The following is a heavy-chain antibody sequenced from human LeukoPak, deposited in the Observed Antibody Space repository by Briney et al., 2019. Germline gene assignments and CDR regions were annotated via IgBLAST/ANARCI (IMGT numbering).Heavy chain of an antibody. CDR1: GGSISSGGYY. V-gene: IGHV4-31*03. Sequence: SETLSLTGTGSGGSISSGGYYWSWIRQHPGKGLEWIGYIYYSGSTYYNPSLKSRVTISVDTSKNQFSLKLSSVTAADTAVYYCARGPYYYGSGPFDPWGQGTLVTVSS. J-gene: IGHJ5*02. CDR2: IYYSGST. CDR3: ARGPYYYGSGPFDP. D-gene: IGHD3-10*01.